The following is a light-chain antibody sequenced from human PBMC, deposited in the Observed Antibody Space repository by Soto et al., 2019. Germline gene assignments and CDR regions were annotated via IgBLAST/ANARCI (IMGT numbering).Light chain of an antibody. V-gene: IGKV3-15*01. CDR2: GAS. J-gene: IGKJ1*01. Sequence: TVLTQSPATLSVSPGERASLSCRASQSVSTNLAWYQQKSGQAPRLLIYGASTRATGIPARFSGSRSGTELTLTINSLQSEDSAVYYCQEYDNWPPEGTFGQGTKVDIK. CDR3: QEYDNWPPEGT. CDR1: QSVSTN.